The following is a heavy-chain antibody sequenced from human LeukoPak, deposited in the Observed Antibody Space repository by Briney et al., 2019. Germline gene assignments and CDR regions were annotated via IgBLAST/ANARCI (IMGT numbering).Heavy chain of an antibody. Sequence: SETLSLTCTVSGGSISSSSYYWGWIRQPPGKGLEWIGSIYYSGSTYYNPSLKSRVTISVDTSENQFSLKLSSVTAADTAVYYCARRDGYNPLLDYWGQGTLVTVSS. CDR2: IYYSGST. CDR3: ARRDGYNPLLDY. V-gene: IGHV4-39*01. J-gene: IGHJ4*02. CDR1: GGSISSSSYY. D-gene: IGHD5-24*01.